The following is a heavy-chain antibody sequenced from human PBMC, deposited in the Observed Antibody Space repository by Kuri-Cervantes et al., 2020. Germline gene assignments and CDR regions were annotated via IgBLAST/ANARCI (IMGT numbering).Heavy chain of an antibody. CDR3: ARVWRYSSGWYGGFDY. D-gene: IGHD6-19*01. CDR2: INPSGGST. CDR1: GYTFTSYY. J-gene: IGHJ4*02. Sequence: ASVKVSCKASGYTFTSYYMHWVRQAPGQGLEWMGIINPSGGSTSYAQKFQGRVTMTRDTSTSTVYMELSSLRSEDTAVYYCARVWRYSSGWYGGFDYWGQGTLVTVSS. V-gene: IGHV1-46*01.